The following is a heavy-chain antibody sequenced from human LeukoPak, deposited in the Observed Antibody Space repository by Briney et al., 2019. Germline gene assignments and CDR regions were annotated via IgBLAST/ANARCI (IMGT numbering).Heavy chain of an antibody. D-gene: IGHD3-22*01. CDR3: ARANYYDSSGYYYGEYYFDY. V-gene: IGHV3-30-3*01. CDR2: ISYDGSNK. CDR1: GFTFSSYA. J-gene: IGHJ4*02. Sequence: GGSLRLSCAASGFTFSSYAMHWVRQAPGKGLEWVAVISYDGSNKYYADSVKGRFTISRDNSKNTLYLQMNSLRAEDTAVYYCARANYYDSSGYYYGEYYFDYWGQGTLVTVSS.